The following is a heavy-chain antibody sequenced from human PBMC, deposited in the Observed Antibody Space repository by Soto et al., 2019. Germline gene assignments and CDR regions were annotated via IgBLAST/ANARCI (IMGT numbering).Heavy chain of an antibody. CDR1: GFTFSDYS. V-gene: IGHV3-48*01. CDR3: ARSTRQPPSDY. Sequence: PGGSLRLSCAASGFTFSDYSMNWVRQAPGKGLEWVSYISSTYTMYYADSVQGRFTISRDNAKNSLFLQMNSLRVEDTVVYYCARSTRQPPSDYWGQGALVTVSS. J-gene: IGHJ4*02. CDR2: ISSTYTM. D-gene: IGHD5-12*01.